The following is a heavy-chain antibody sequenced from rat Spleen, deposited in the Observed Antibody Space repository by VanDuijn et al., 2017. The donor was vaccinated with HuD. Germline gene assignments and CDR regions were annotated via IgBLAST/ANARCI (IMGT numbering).Heavy chain of an antibody. CDR2: IWTGGST. D-gene: IGHD1-2*01. V-gene: IGHV2-30*01. CDR1: GFSLTSYN. J-gene: IGHJ2*01. Sequence: QVQLKESGPGLVQPSQTLSLTCTVSGFSLTSYNVHWVRQPTGKGLEWMGVIWTGGSTDYNSALKSRLSISRDTSKSQVFLKMNSLQTEDTATYYCARDGYYSRKPRFDYWGQGVMVTVSS. CDR3: ARDGYYSRKPRFDY.